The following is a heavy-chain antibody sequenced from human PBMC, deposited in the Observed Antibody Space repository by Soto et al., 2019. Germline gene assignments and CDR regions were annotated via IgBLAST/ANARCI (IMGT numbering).Heavy chain of an antibody. D-gene: IGHD5-12*01. CDR3: ARENGVAVATIIYYFDY. CDR1: GGTFKNNG. V-gene: IGHV1-69*13. J-gene: IGHJ4*02. Sequence: SVKVSCKAPGGTFKNNGISWVRQAPGQGLEWMGGIIPVFGTTNYAQKFQGRLTITADDFTSTVYMELSRLRYEDTAVYYCARENGVAVATIIYYFDYWGPGTLVTVSS. CDR2: IIPVFGTT.